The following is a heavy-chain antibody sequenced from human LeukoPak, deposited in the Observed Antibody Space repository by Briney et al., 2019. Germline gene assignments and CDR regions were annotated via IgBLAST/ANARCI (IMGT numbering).Heavy chain of an antibody. CDR3: ARQDLGDYGRNYFQS. CDR2: IFPGDSET. Sequence: GESLKISCKDSESNFVDYWIGWVRQVPGRGLEWKAVIFPGDSETTYSPSFQGQVSISVDTSTNTAYLEWSSLKASDTAIYYCARQDLGDYGRNYFQSWGQGTLVTVSS. V-gene: IGHV5-51*01. J-gene: IGHJ4*02. CDR1: ESNFVDYW. D-gene: IGHD4-17*01.